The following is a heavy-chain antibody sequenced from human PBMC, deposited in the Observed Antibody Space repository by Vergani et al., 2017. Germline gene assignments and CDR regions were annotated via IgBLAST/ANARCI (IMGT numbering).Heavy chain of an antibody. V-gene: IGHV3-72*01. CDR1: GLTFRDHY. CDR2: TRNKANSYTT. CDR3: GASPWLLSNDAFDI. D-gene: IGHD3-3*01. J-gene: IGHJ3*02. Sequence: EVQLVESGGGLVQPGGSLRLSCAASGLTFRDHYMDWVRQAPGKGLEWVGRTRNKANSYTTEYAASVKGRFTISRDDSKNSLYLQMNSLKTEDTAVYYRGASPWLLSNDAFDIWGQGTMVTVSS.